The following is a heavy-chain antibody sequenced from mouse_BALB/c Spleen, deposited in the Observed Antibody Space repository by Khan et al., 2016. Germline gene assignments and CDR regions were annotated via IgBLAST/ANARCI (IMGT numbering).Heavy chain of an antibody. CDR1: GYTFTDYN. D-gene: IGHD2-14*01. V-gene: IGHV1S29*02. J-gene: IGHJ4*01. CDR3: AREVRRYYYAMDY. Sequence: VQLKQSGPELVKPGASVKISCKASGYTFTDYNMHWVKQSHGKSLEWIGYIYPYNGGTGYNQKFKSKATLTVDNSSSTAYMELRSLTSEDSAVYDCAREVRRYYYAMDYWGQGTSVTVSS. CDR2: IYPYNGGT.